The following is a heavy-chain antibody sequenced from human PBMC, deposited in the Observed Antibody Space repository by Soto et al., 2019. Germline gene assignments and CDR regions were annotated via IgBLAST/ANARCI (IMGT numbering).Heavy chain of an antibody. V-gene: IGHV3-30-3*01. CDR2: ISYDGRET. CDR3: ATDPVAVTGSFIDS. J-gene: IGHJ4*02. CDR1: GFTFSAYA. D-gene: IGHD2-21*02. Sequence: GGSLRLSCAASGFTFSAYAFHWVRQAPGKGLEWLSVISYDGRETHYADSVEGRFIISRDSSKKTAYLQMNSLRGDDTAVYFCATDPVAVTGSFIDSWGQGALVTVSS.